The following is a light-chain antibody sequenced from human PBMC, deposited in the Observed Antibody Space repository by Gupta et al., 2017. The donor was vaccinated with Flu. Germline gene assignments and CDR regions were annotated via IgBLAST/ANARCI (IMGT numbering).Light chain of an antibody. CDR2: AAS. Sequence: DIQMTQSPSSLSASVGDRVTITCRASENINSYLNWYQQKPGKAPKLLIYAASSLQSGVPSRFSGSESGTHFTLTISSLQPEDFATYYCQQSDMTPLTFGHGTRVDIK. CDR3: QQSDMTPLT. V-gene: IGKV1-39*01. J-gene: IGKJ3*01. CDR1: ENINSY.